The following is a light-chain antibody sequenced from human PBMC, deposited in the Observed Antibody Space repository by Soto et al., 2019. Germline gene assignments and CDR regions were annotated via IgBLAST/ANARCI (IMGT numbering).Light chain of an antibody. Sequence: EVVLTQSPATLPLSPGATATLSCGASQSVSSSLAWYQQKPGQAPRLLIYDASSRATGIPARVSGSGSGTDFALTIGSLEPEDFAVYYWHHRGNGITFGQGTRLEIK. CDR1: QSVSSS. CDR2: DAS. V-gene: IGKV3-11*01. CDR3: HHRGNGIT. J-gene: IGKJ5*01.